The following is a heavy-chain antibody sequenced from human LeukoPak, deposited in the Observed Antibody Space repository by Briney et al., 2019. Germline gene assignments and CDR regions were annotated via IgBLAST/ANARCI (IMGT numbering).Heavy chain of an antibody. CDR1: GYTFTSYG. D-gene: IGHD3-9*01. CDR2: ISAYNGNT. V-gene: IGHV1-18*01. CDR3: ASSYDILTSNGMDL. Sequence: ASVKVSCKASGYTFTSYGISWVRQAPGQGLEWMGWISAYNGNTNYAQKLQGRVTMTTDTSTSTAYMELRSLRSDDTAVYYCASSYDILTSNGMDLWGQGTTVTVSS. J-gene: IGHJ6*02.